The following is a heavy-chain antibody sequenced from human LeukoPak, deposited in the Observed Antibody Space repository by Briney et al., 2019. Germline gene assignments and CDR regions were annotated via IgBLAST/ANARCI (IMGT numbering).Heavy chain of an antibody. D-gene: IGHD6-13*01. CDR1: GFTFSSYA. J-gene: IGHJ4*02. Sequence: GRSLRLSCAASGFTFSSYAMHWVRQAPGKGLEWVAVISYDGSNKYYADSVKGRFTISRDNSKNTLYLQMNSLRAEDTAVYYCACEYSSSWFDYWGQGTLSPSPQ. CDR2: ISYDGSNK. V-gene: IGHV3-30-3*01. CDR3: ACEYSSSWFDY.